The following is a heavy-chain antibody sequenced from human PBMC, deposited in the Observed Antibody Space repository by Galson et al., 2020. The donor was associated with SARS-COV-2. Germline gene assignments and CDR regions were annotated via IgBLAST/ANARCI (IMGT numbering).Heavy chain of an antibody. Sequence: ASVKVSCKASGFTFTDYYMNWVRQAPGQGLEWVGWINPYSGDTDQAQNFQGRVTMTSDTTINTAYMELSSLRSDDTAIYYCASGDYGVSWGQGTLITVS. CDR2: INPYSGDT. CDR3: ASGDYGVS. D-gene: IGHD4-17*01. J-gene: IGHJ1*01. CDR1: GFTFTDYY. V-gene: IGHV1-2*02.